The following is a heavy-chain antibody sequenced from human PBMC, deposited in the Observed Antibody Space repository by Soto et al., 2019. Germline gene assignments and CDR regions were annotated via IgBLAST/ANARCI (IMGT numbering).Heavy chain of an antibody. CDR1: GFSFNDYY. J-gene: IGHJ4*02. V-gene: IGHV3-11*01. CDR3: ARDLGNCFDY. Sequence: QVRLVESGGGLVKPAGSLRLSCGASGFSFNDYYMSWIRQAPGKGLEWISYISGSGRTISYADSVKGRFTISRDNAKSSRYLHLNNLTDEDTAVYFCARDLGNCFDYWGRGTLVTVSS. D-gene: IGHD1-26*01. CDR2: ISGSGRTI.